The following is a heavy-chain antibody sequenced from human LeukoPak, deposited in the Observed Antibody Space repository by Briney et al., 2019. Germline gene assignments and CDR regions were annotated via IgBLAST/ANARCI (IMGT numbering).Heavy chain of an antibody. J-gene: IGHJ4*02. D-gene: IGHD2-15*01. CDR3: AKDSGAYCSGGSCYRGYFHN. V-gene: IGHV3-23*01. CDR1: GFTFSSYA. CDR2: ITGSGGTT. Sequence: PGGSLRLSCAASGFTFSSYAMSWVRQAPGKGLEWVSAITGSGGTTYYADSVKGRFTMSRDNSKNTVYLLMNSLRAEDTAVYHCAKDSGAYCSGGSCYRGYFHNWGQGTLVTVSS.